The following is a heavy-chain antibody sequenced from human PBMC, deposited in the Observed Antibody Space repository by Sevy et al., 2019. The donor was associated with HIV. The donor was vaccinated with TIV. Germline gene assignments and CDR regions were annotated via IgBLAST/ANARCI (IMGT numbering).Heavy chain of an antibody. V-gene: IGHV3-21*03. CDR2: ISSGSSYI. D-gene: IGHD3-22*01. CDR1: GFTFSYYT. J-gene: IGHJ5*02. Sequence: GGSLRLSCAASGFTFSYYTMNWVRQAPGKGLEWVSSISSGSSYIFYADSMKGRFTVSRDNAKNSLFLQMNSLRDEDTALYYCARSTAYYDNSGYVSWGRGTLVTVSS. CDR3: ARSTAYYDNSGYVS.